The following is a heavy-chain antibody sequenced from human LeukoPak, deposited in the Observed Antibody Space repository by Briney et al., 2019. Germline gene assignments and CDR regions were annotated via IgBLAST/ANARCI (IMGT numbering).Heavy chain of an antibody. J-gene: IGHJ6*04. CDR3: AELGITMIGGV. CDR1: GFTFSSYG. CDR2: ISSSGSTI. Sequence: GGSLRLSCAASGFTFSSYGMSWVRQAPGKGLEWVPYISSSGSTIYYADSVKGRFTISRDNAKNSLYLQMNSLRAEDTAVYYCAELGITMIGGVWGKGTTVTISS. V-gene: IGHV3-48*04. D-gene: IGHD3-10*02.